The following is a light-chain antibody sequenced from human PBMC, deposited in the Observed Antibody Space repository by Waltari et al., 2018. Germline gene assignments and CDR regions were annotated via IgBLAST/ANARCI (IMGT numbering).Light chain of an antibody. V-gene: IGKV3-11*01. J-gene: IGKJ4*01. CDR3: QQRTNWPLT. Sequence: IVLTQSPATLSLSPGERATLSCRASQSVNYFLAWFQQNPGQAPRLLIYDASNRATGIPARFSGSGSGTDFTLTISSLEPEDFAVYYCQQRTNWPLTFGGGTKVEIK. CDR1: QSVNYF. CDR2: DAS.